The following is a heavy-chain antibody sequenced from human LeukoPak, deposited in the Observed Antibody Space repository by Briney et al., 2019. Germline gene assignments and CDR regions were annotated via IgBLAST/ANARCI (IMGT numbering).Heavy chain of an antibody. CDR2: IHYSGST. D-gene: IGHD3-22*01. CDR1: GGSISSYY. Sequence: SETLSLTCTVSGGSISSYYWSWIRQPPGERLEWIGWIHYSGSTAYNPSLESRVTMSVDTSKNHISLKMTSVTAADTATYYCARWGYFDSSTYFVVEYWGQGVLVTVSS. V-gene: IGHV4-59*01. CDR3: ARWGYFDSSTYFVVEY. J-gene: IGHJ4*02.